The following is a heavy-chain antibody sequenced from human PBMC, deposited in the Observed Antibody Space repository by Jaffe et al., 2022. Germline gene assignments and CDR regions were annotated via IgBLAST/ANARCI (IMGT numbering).Heavy chain of an antibody. D-gene: IGHD2-8*02. V-gene: IGHV3-30*18. CDR3: AKEKGGYCTGGVCYLPDY. Sequence: QVQLVESGGGVVQPGRSLRLSCAASGFTFSSYGMHWVRQAPGKGLEWVAVISYDGSNKYYADSVKGRFTISRDNSKNTLYLQMNSLRAEDTAVYYCAKEKGGYCTGGVCYLPDYWGQGTLVTVSS. J-gene: IGHJ4*02. CDR2: ISYDGSNK. CDR1: GFTFSSYG.